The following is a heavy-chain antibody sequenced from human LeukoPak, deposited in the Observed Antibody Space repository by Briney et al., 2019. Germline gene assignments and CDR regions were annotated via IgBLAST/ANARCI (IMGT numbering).Heavy chain of an antibody. CDR2: IYYSGST. CDR3: AGLTMTDAFDI. D-gene: IGHD3-22*01. V-gene: IGHV4-31*03. Sequence: SETLSLTCTVSGGTISSGGYYWSWIRQHPGKGLEWIGYIYYSGSTYYNPSLKSRVTISVDTSKNQFSLKLSSVTAADTAVYYCAGLTMTDAFDIWGQGTMVTVSS. J-gene: IGHJ3*02. CDR1: GGTISSGGYY.